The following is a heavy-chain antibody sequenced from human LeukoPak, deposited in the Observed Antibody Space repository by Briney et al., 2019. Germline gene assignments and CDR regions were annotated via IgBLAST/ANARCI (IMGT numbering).Heavy chain of an antibody. D-gene: IGHD2-21*01. CDR2: IIPIFGTA. CDR1: GGTFSSYA. CDR3: AIPFYSPLIYYYYGMDV. V-gene: IGHV1-69*13. Sequence: SVKVSCKASGGTFSSYAISWVRQAPGQGLEWMGGIIPIFGTANYAQKFQGRVTITADESTSTAHMELSSLRSEDTAVYYCAIPFYSPLIYYYYGMDVWGQGTTVTVSS. J-gene: IGHJ6*02.